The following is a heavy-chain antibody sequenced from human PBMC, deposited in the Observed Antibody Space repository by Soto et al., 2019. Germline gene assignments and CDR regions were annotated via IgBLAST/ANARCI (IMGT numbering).Heavy chain of an antibody. J-gene: IGHJ4*02. CDR1: GFTFSSYG. V-gene: IGHV3-33*01. CDR2: IWYDGSNK. CDR3: ATGHTTRRWIVATISGAGGGLDY. Sequence: GGSLRLSCAASGFTFSSYGMHWVRQAPGKGLEWVAVIWYDGSNKYYADSVKGRFTISRDNSKNTLYLQINSLRAEDTAVYYCATGHTTRRWIVATISGAGGGLDYGGQGTLVNVSS. D-gene: IGHD5-12*01.